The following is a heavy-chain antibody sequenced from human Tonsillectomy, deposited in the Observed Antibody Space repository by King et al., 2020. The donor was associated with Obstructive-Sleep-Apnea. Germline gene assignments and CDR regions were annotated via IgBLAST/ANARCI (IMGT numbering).Heavy chain of an antibody. V-gene: IGHV3-15*01. CDR3: TTGQKTHIY. Sequence: VQLVESGGGLVKPGGSLIVSCAASGFAFSNAWMSWVRQAPGKGLEWIGRIKSKPDDGTTDYAAPVKGRFTISRDDSKTTVYLQMNSQKTEDTALYYCTTGQKTHIYWGQGTLVTVSS. D-gene: IGHD4-23*01. CDR2: IKSKPDDGTT. J-gene: IGHJ4*02. CDR1: GFAFSNAW.